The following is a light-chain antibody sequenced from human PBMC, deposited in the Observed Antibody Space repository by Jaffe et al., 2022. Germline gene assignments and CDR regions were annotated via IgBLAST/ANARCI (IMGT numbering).Light chain of an antibody. CDR1: KLGDKY. J-gene: IGLJ1*01. Sequence: SYELSQPPSVSVSPGQTAIITCSGDKLGDKYVCWYQQKTGQSPVLVIYQDATRPSGIPERFSGSNAGNTATLTISGTQTMDEADYYCQAWDGSSYVFGSGTRVTVL. CDR2: QDA. V-gene: IGLV3-1*01. CDR3: QAWDGSSYV.